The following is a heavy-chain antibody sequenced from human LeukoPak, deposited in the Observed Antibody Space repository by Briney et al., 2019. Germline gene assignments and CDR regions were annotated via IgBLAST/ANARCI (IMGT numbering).Heavy chain of an antibody. CDR3: ARDPPRGYGLDV. CDR2: IYHSGST. CDR1: GGSISSGGYS. J-gene: IGHJ6*02. Sequence: SPSETLSLTCAVSGGSISSGGYSWSWIRQPPGEGLEWIGYIYHSGSTYYNPSLKSRVAISVDRSKNQFSLKLSSVTAADTAVYYCARDPPRGYGLDVWGPGITVTVS. V-gene: IGHV4-30-2*01.